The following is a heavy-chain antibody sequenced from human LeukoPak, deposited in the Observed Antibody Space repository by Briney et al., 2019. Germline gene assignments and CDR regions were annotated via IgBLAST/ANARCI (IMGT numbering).Heavy chain of an antibody. D-gene: IGHD1-26*01. CDR1: GYTFTGYY. J-gene: IGHJ3*02. CDR2: INPNSGGT. Sequence: GASVKVSCKASGYTFTGYYMHWVRQAPGQGLEWMGWINPNSGGTNYAQKFQGRVTMTRDTSISTAYMELSRLRSDDTAVYYCARVAYSGSSDAFDIWGQGTMVTVSS. CDR3: ARVAYSGSSDAFDI. V-gene: IGHV1-2*02.